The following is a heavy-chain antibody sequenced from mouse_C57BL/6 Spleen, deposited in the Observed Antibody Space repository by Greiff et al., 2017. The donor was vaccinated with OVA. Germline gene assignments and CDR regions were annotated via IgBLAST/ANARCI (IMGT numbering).Heavy chain of an antibody. V-gene: IGHV3-6*01. CDR3: AREGYGSSYGYY. J-gene: IGHJ2*01. CDR1: GYSITSGYY. Sequence: DVKLQESGPGLVKPSQSLSLTCSVTGYSITSGYYWTWIRQFPGNKLEWMGYISYDGSNNYNPSLKNRISITRDTSKNQFFLKLNSVTTEDTATYYCAREGYGSSYGYYWGQGTTLTVSS. D-gene: IGHD1-1*01. CDR2: ISYDGSN.